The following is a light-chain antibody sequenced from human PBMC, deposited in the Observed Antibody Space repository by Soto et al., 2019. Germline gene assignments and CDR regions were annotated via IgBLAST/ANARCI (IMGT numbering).Light chain of an antibody. J-gene: IGKJ2*01. Sequence: DIQLTQSPSSLSASVGDRVTITCQASQDIVKSLNWYQQKTGSAPNLLIYDASNLQSGVPSRFSGSGSGTDFTFTISSLQPEDFATYYCQQFDNLPYTFGQGTKLEIK. CDR2: DAS. CDR3: QQFDNLPYT. CDR1: QDIVKS. V-gene: IGKV1-33*01.